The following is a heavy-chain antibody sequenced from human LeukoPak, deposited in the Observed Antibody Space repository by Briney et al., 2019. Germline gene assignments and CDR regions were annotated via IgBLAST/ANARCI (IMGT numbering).Heavy chain of an antibody. CDR3: ARARYVNSFYAFDI. Sequence: PSETLSLTCTVSGGSISSYYWSWVRLPPGKGLEWVGYLSKSGNTNYSPSLKSRVTIFGDTSKNQFFLKLSSVTAADTAVYYCARARYVNSFYAFDIWGQGTLVTVSS. CDR1: GGSISSYY. D-gene: IGHD3-9*01. V-gene: IGHV4-59*01. J-gene: IGHJ3*02. CDR2: LSKSGNT.